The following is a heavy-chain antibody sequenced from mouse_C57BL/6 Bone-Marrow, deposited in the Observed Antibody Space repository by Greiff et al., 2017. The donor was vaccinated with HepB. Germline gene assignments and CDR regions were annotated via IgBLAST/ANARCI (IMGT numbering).Heavy chain of an antibody. CDR1: GYAFTNYL. CDR2: INPGSGGT. Sequence: VQLQESGAELVRPGPSVKVSCKASGYAFTNYLIEWVKQRPGQGLEWIGVINPGSGGTNYNEKFKGKATLTADKSSSTAYMQLSSLTSEDSAVYFCARCGNYDFDYWGQGTTLTVSS. V-gene: IGHV1-54*01. D-gene: IGHD2-1*01. J-gene: IGHJ2*01. CDR3: ARCGNYDFDY.